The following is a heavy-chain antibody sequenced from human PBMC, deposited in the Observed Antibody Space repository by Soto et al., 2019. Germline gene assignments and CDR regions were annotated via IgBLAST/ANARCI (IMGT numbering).Heavy chain of an antibody. Sequence: ASVNVSCKSSGGTFSNSSIAWGRQAPGQGLEWLGMIIPIFTTTNYAQKFKDRLTISADGSTSTAYMELSGLKSEDTAVYFCARPSGLLGQYSALVDYWGQGTLVTVSS. CDR2: IIPIFTTT. V-gene: IGHV1-69*13. D-gene: IGHD6-6*01. J-gene: IGHJ4*02. CDR1: GGTFSNSS. CDR3: ARPSGLLGQYSALVDY.